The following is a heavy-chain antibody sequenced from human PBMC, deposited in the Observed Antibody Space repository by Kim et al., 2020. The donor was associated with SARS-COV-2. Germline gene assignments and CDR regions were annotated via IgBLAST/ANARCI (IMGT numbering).Heavy chain of an antibody. Sequence: IYYSVSTYYHPSLKSRVTISVDTSKNPFSLKLSSVTAADTAVYYCARQGNWGQGTLVTVSS. V-gene: IGHV4-39*01. CDR2: IYYSVST. CDR3: ARQGN. J-gene: IGHJ4*02.